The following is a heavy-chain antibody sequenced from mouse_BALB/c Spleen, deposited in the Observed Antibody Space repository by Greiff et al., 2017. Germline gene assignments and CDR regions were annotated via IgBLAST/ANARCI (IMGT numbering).Heavy chain of an antibody. CDR2: ISSGSSTI. CDR3: ARSPYYYGSSPYWYFDV. Sequence: DVMLVESGGGLVQPGGSRKLSCAASGFTFSSFGMHWVRQAPEKGLEWVAYISSGSSTIYYADTVKGRFTISRDNPKNTLFLQMTSLRSEDTAMYYCARSPYYYGSSPYWYFDVWGAGTTVTVSS. CDR1: GFTFSSFG. V-gene: IGHV5-17*02. J-gene: IGHJ1*01. D-gene: IGHD1-1*01.